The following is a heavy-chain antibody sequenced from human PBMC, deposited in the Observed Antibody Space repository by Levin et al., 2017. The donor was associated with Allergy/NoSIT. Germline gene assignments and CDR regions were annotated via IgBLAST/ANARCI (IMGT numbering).Heavy chain of an antibody. CDR1: GFTVSSNY. CDR3: ARDCSGGSCYSYYYGMDV. J-gene: IGHJ6*02. D-gene: IGHD2-15*01. Sequence: GESLKISCAASGFTVSSNYMSWVRQAPGKGLEWVSVIYSGGSTYYADPVKGRFTISRDNSKNTLYLQMNSLRAEDTAVYYCARDCSGGSCYSYYYGMDVWGQGTTVTVSS. CDR2: IYSGGST. V-gene: IGHV3-53*01.